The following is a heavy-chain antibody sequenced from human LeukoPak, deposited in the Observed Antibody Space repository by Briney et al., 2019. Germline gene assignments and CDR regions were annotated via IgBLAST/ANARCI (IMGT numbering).Heavy chain of an antibody. CDR2: IYYSGST. CDR1: GGSISSGDYY. CDR3: ARRLFHWYFDL. V-gene: IGHV4-30-4*08. J-gene: IGHJ2*01. Sequence: TPSLTCTVSGGSISSGDYYWSWIRQPPGKGLEWIGYIYYSGSTYYNPSLKSRVTISVDTSKNQFSLKLSSVTAADTAVYYCARRLFHWYFDLWGRGTLVTVSS.